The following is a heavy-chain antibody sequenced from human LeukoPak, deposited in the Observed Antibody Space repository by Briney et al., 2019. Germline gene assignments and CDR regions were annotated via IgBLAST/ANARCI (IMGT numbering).Heavy chain of an antibody. V-gene: IGHV3-23*01. CDR2: ISGSGGST. CDR3: AKGQWLVRGKNDY. Sequence: GGSLRLSCAASGFTFSSYAMSWVRQAPGKGLEWVSAISGSGGSTYYADSVKGRFTISRDNSKNTLYLQMNSLRAEGTAVYYCAKGQWLVRGKNDYWGQGTLVTVSS. D-gene: IGHD6-19*01. CDR1: GFTFSSYA. J-gene: IGHJ4*02.